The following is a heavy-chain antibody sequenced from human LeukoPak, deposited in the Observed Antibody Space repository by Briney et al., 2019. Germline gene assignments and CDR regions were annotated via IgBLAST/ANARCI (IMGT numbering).Heavy chain of an antibody. V-gene: IGHV3-48*01. CDR2: ISSGSSTI. CDR1: GFTFSSYG. Sequence: GGSLRLSCAASGFTFSSYGMNWVRQAPGKGLEWVSYISSGSSTIYYADSVKGRFIISRDNAKNSLYLQMNSLRAEDTAVYYCARAPRYYFDYWAQETLLPVSS. CDR3: ARAPRYYFDY. J-gene: IGHJ4*02.